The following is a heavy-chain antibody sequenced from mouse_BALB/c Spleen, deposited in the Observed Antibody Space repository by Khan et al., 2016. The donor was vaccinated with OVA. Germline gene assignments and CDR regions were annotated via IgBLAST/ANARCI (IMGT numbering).Heavy chain of an antibody. J-gene: IGHJ2*01. CDR3: ARDRIDY. Sequence: VQLQQSGAELAKPGASVKMSCKASGYTFTSYWMHWIQQRPGQGLEWIGYINPTSGYTDYTPKLTEKATFTADKYSSTAYMQRSSLTADDSSVYYCARDRIDYWGQGTALTVSS. CDR1: GYTFTSYW. CDR2: INPTSGYT. V-gene: IGHV1-7*01.